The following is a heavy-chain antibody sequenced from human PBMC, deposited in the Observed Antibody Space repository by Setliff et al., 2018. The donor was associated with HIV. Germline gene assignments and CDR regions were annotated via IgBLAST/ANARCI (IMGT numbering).Heavy chain of an antibody. CDR1: GGTFRSHE. CDR3: ARAGGLRMDRGVVSDY. Sequence: SVKVSCKASGGTFRSHEISWVRQAPGQGLEWMGGIVPILNTGNYAQKFQGIVTITADESTSTAYMERSGLISEDAAVYYCARAGGLRMDRGVVSDYWGQGTLVTVSS. CDR2: IVPILNTG. D-gene: IGHD3-10*01. J-gene: IGHJ4*02. V-gene: IGHV1-69*13.